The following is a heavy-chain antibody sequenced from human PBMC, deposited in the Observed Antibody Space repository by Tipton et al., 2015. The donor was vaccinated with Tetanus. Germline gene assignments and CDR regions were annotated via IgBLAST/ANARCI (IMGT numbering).Heavy chain of an antibody. J-gene: IGHJ4*02. Sequence: TLSLTCAVSIGSINSGSYHWDWIRQPPGKGLEWLGGIHSGGRASYNPSLKSRVTISVDTSKNQFSLKLSSVTAADTAVYYCARAYDFWSGHLDFWGRGTLVTVSS. CDR2: IHSGGRA. CDR3: ARAYDFWSGHLDF. D-gene: IGHD3-3*01. CDR1: IGSINSGSYH. V-gene: IGHV4-39*07.